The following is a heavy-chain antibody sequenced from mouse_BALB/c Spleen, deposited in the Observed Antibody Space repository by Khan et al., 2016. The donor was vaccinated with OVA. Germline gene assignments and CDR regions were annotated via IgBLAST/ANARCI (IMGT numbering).Heavy chain of an antibody. Sequence: QIQLVQSGPELKKPGVTVKISCKASGYTFTTYGMNWVKQAPGKGLKWMGWINTYTGEPTYVDDFKGRFAFSLETSASTSYLQINNLKNEDTATYFCARVGYSGTMDYWGQGTSVTVSS. CDR3: ARVGYSGTMDY. V-gene: IGHV9-3-1*01. J-gene: IGHJ4*01. D-gene: IGHD2-14*01. CDR1: GYTFTTYG. CDR2: INTYTGEP.